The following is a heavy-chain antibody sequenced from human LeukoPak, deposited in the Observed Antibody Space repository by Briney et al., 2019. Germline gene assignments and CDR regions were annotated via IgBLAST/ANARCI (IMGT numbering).Heavy chain of an antibody. V-gene: IGHV1-2*06. CDR1: GYTFTGYY. CDR3: ARSGWFGELSDYYYYMDV. Sequence: ASVKVSCKASGYTFTGYYMHWVRQAPGQGLEWMGRINPNSGGTNYAQKSQGRVTMTRDTSISTAYMELSRLRSDDTAVYYCARSGWFGELSDYYYYMDVWGKGTTVTVSS. D-gene: IGHD3-10*01. CDR2: INPNSGGT. J-gene: IGHJ6*03.